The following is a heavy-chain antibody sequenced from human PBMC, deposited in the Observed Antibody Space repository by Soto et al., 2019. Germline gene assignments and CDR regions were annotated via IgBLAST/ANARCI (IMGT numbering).Heavy chain of an antibody. J-gene: IGHJ5*01. D-gene: IGHD6-13*01. CDR3: ASTYSTSWYWFDS. CDR2: IFSNDEK. V-gene: IGHV2-26*04. Sequence: QVTAKESGPVLVKPTETLTLTCTVSGFSLSNAGLGVSWIRQPPGKALEWLAHIFSNDEKSYSTSLKSRLTISKDTSKSHVVLIMTNMDPVDTATYYCASTYSTSWYWFDSWGQGTLVTVSS. CDR1: GFSLSNAGLG.